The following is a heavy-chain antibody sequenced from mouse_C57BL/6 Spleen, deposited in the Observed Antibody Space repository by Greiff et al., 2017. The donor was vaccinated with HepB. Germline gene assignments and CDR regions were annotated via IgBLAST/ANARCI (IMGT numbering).Heavy chain of an antibody. CDR1: GYTFTSYW. CDR2: INPSNGGT. CDR3: ATTVAGYYAMDY. Sequence: QVQLQQSGTELVKPGASVKLSCKASGYTFTSYWMHWVKQRPGQGLEWIGNINPSNGGTNYNEKFKSKATLTVDKSSSTAYMQLSSLTSEDSAVYYCATTVAGYYAMDYWGQGTSVTVSS. J-gene: IGHJ4*01. D-gene: IGHD1-1*01. V-gene: IGHV1-53*01.